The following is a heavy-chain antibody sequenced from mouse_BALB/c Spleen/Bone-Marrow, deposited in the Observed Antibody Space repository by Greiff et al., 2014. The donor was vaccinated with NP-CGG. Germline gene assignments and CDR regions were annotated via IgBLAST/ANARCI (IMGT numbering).Heavy chain of an antibody. CDR3: ARIYFDFDGFAY. J-gene: IGHJ3*01. V-gene: IGHV2-6-5*01. CDR2: IWGGGST. Sequence: VQLQQSGPGQVAPSQSLSITCTVSGFSLTDCGVSWIRQPPGKGLEWLGVIWGGGSTYYNSALKSRLSISKDNSKSQVFLKMNSLQTDDTAMYYCARIYFDFDGFAYWGQGTLVTVPA. D-gene: IGHD2-4*01. CDR1: GFSLTDCG.